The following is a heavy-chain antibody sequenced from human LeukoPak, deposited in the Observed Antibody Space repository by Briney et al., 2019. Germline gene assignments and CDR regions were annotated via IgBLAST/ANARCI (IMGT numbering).Heavy chain of an antibody. CDR1: GGSFSGYY. D-gene: IGHD2-2*01. J-gene: IGHJ4*02. Sequence: SETLSLTCAVYGGSFSGYYWSWIRQPPGKGLEWIGEINHSGSTNYNPSLKSRVTISVDTSKNQFSLKPSSVTAADTAVYYCASGVGGGYCSSTSCYAPYYFDYWGQGTLVTVSS. CDR3: ASGVGGGYCSSTSCYAPYYFDY. CDR2: INHSGST. V-gene: IGHV4-34*01.